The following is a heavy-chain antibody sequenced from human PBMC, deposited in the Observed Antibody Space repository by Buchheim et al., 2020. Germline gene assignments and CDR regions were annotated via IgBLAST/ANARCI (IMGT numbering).Heavy chain of an antibody. D-gene: IGHD2-15*01. Sequence: QVQLQESGPGLVKPSETLSLTCTVSGGSISSYYWSWLRQPPGKGLEWIGYIYYSGSTNYNPSLKSRVTISVDTSKNQFSLKLSSVTAADTAVYYCARGRGMVVAALTYNWFDPWGQGTL. J-gene: IGHJ5*02. CDR2: IYYSGST. CDR3: ARGRGMVVAALTYNWFDP. CDR1: GGSISSYY. V-gene: IGHV4-59*01.